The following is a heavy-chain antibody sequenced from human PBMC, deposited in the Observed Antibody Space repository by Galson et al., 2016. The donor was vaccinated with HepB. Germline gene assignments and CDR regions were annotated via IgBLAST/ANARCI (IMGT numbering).Heavy chain of an antibody. CDR1: GGSISSRIHY. V-gene: IGHV4-39*01. Sequence: SETLSLTCSVSGGSISSRIHYWGWIRQPPGKGLEWIGSVYYSGSTYYNPSLKSRVTISVDTSKNQFSLKLNSVTAADTAVYYCACADTGRDGYSYGMDVWGQGTTTTVSS. D-gene: IGHD5-18*01. CDR2: VYYSGST. J-gene: IGHJ6*02. CDR3: ACADTGRDGYSYGMDV.